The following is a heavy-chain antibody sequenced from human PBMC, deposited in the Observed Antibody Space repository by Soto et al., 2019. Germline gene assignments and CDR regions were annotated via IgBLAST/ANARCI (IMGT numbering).Heavy chain of an antibody. D-gene: IGHD4-17*01. CDR3: ARGRDDYGEKEGAGWFDP. J-gene: IGHJ5*02. CDR2: IYYSGST. CDR1: GGSISSYY. Sequence: QVQLQESGPGLVKPSETLSLTCTVSGGSISSYYWSWIRQPPGKGLEWIGYIYYSGSTNYNPSLKSRVTISVDTSKNQFSLKLSSVTAADTAVYYCARGRDDYGEKEGAGWFDPWGQGTLVTVSS. V-gene: IGHV4-59*01.